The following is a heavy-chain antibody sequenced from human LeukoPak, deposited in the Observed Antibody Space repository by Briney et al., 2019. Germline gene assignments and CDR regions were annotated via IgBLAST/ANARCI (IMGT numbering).Heavy chain of an antibody. V-gene: IGHV3-30*02. CDR2: IRYDGSNK. J-gene: IGHJ4*02. CDR1: GFTFSSYG. CDR3: AKDNYYDSSGYYSPSGY. D-gene: IGHD3-22*01. Sequence: TGGSLRLSCAASGFTFSSYGMHWVRQAPGKGLEWVAFIRYDGSNKYYADSVKGRFTISRDNSKNTLYLQMNSLRAEDTAVYYCAKDNYYDSSGYYSPSGYWGQGTLVTVSS.